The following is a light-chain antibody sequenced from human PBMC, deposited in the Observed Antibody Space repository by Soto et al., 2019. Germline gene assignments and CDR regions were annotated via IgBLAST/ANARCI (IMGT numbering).Light chain of an antibody. J-gene: IGKJ5*01. CDR2: DTS. Sequence: DIVMPTSPATLSVSPGYTAPLCFRARQSIGSDLAWYQQKPGQAPRLLIYDTSIRASGIPARFSGSGSGTDFTLTISSLDPEDSAVYYCQQRSNRPLTFGQGTRLEIK. V-gene: IGKV3-11*01. CDR1: QSIGSD. CDR3: QQRSNRPLT.